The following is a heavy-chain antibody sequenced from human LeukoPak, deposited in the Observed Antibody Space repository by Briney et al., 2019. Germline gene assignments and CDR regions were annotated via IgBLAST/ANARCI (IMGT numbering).Heavy chain of an antibody. CDR1: GFTFSSYA. D-gene: IGHD3-10*01. V-gene: IGHV3-23*01. J-gene: IGHJ4*02. Sequence: GGSLRLSCAASGFTFSSYAMSWVRQAPGKGLEWVSSISGSGRSTYYAESVKGRFTISRDNSKNTLDLHMYSLRAEDTAVYYCAKDSALWGQGTLVTVAS. CDR2: ISGSGRST. CDR3: AKDSAL.